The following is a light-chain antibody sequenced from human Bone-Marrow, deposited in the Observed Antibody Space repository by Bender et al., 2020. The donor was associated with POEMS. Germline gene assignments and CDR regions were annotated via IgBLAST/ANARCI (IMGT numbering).Light chain of an antibody. Sequence: QLVLTQSPSASASLCASVKLTCTLTSGHINYAIAWHQQQPQKGPRFLMTVNSDGTYNRGDGIPDRFSGSSSGAERYLSISSLQSEDEADYYCQTWDSGSAVFGGGTQLTVL. V-gene: IGLV4-69*01. J-gene: IGLJ7*01. CDR3: QTWDSGSAV. CDR1: SGHINYA. CDR2: VNSDGTY.